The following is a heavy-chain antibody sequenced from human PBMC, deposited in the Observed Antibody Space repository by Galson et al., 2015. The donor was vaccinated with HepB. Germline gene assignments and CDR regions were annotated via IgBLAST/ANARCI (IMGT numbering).Heavy chain of an antibody. CDR3: ARDSLGGMGLIFDY. CDR2: IWYDGSNK. CDR1: GFTFNSYG. Sequence: SLRLSCAASGFTFNSYGMHWVRQAPGKGLEWVALIWYDGSNKYYADSVKGRFTISRDNSKNTLYLQMKSLRAEDTAVYYCARDSLGGMGLIFDYWGQGTLVTVSS. V-gene: IGHV3-33*01. J-gene: IGHJ4*02. D-gene: IGHD1-14*01.